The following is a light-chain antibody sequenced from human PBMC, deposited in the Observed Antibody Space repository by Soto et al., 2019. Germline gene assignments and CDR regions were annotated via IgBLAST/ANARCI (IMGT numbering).Light chain of an antibody. CDR3: QQYGSPPET. Sequence: EIVLTHSPGTLSLSPGERATLSCRASQSVSSSYLAWYQQKPGQAPRLLIYGASSRATGIPDRFSGSGSGTDFTLTISRLEPEDFAVYYCQQYGSPPETFGQGTKVDIK. J-gene: IGKJ1*01. CDR1: QSVSSSY. CDR2: GAS. V-gene: IGKV3-20*01.